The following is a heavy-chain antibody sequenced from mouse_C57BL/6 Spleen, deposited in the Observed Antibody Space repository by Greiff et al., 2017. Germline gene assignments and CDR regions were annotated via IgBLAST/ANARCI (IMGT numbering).Heavy chain of an antibody. V-gene: IGHV1-52*01. Sequence: QVQLKQPGAELVRPGSSVKLSCKASGYTFTSYWMHWVKQRPIQGLEWIGNIDPSDSETHYNQKFKDKATLTVDKSSSTAYMQLSSLTSEDSAVYYSARGYYGSSPSYWGQGTSVTVSS. CDR3: ARGYYGSSPSY. J-gene: IGHJ4*01. CDR2: IDPSDSET. CDR1: GYTFTSYW. D-gene: IGHD1-1*01.